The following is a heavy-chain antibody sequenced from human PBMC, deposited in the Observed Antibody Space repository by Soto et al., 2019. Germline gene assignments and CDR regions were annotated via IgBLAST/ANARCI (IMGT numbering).Heavy chain of an antibody. D-gene: IGHD3-3*01. CDR3: AKNLRFLEWLPLNFDY. CDR2: ISWNSGSI. Sequence: EVQLVESGGGLVQPGRSLRLSCAASGFTFDDYAMHWVRQAPGKGLEWVSGISWNSGSIGYADSVKGRFTISRDNAKNSLYLQMNSLRAEDTDLYYCAKNLRFLEWLPLNFDYWGQGTLVTVSS. J-gene: IGHJ4*02. CDR1: GFTFDDYA. V-gene: IGHV3-9*01.